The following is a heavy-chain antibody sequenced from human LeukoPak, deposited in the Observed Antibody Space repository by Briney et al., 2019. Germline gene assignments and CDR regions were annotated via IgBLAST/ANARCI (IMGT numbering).Heavy chain of an antibody. V-gene: IGHV3-23*01. J-gene: IGHJ4*02. Sequence: QPGGSLRLSCAASGFTFSSYAMSWVRQAPGKGLEWVSAISGSGGSTYYADSVKGRFTISRDNSKNTLYLQMNSLRAEDTAVYYCAKAGYCSGGSCYSDVDYWGQGTLVTVSS. CDR1: GFTFSSYA. CDR2: ISGSGGST. D-gene: IGHD2-15*01. CDR3: AKAGYCSGGSCYSDVDY.